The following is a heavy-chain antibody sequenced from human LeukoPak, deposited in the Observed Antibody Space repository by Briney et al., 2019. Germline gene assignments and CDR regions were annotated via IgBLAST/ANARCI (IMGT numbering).Heavy chain of an antibody. CDR1: GFTFSSYS. D-gene: IGHD2-15*01. CDR2: ISSSSSYI. CDR3: ARGGGGFGKNWFDP. Sequence: PGGSLRLSCAASGFTFSSYSMTWVRQAPGKGLEWVSSISSSSSYIYYADSVKGRFTISRDNAKNSLYLQMNSLRAEDTAVYYCARGGGGFGKNWFDPWGQGTLVTVSS. J-gene: IGHJ5*02. V-gene: IGHV3-21*01.